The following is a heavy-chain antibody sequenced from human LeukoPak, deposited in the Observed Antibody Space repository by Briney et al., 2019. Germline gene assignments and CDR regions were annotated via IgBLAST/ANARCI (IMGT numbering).Heavy chain of an antibody. CDR1: GFTFSSYD. D-gene: IGHD6-13*01. J-gene: IGHJ4*02. Sequence: GGSLRLSCAASGFTFSSYDLTWVRQAPGKGLEWVSAISGSGGRTYYADSVKGRFTISRDNSKNTLYLQMNSLRAEDTAVYYCAKVLRSSSWSGETLGGDWGQGTLVTVSS. CDR3: AKVLRSSSWSGETLGGD. CDR2: ISGSGGRT. V-gene: IGHV3-23*01.